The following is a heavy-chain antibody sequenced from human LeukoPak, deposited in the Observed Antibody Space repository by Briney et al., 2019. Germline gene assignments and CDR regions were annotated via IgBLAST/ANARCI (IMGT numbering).Heavy chain of an antibody. D-gene: IGHD2-2*01. V-gene: IGHV3-53*01. J-gene: IGHJ5*02. CDR3: AREIRSYCSSTSCSNWFDP. Sequence: GGSLRLSCAASGFTVSSNFMTWVRQAPGKGLEWVSVIYSGGSTYYADSVKGRFTISRDNSKNTLYLQMNSLRAEDTAVYYCAREIRSYCSSTSCSNWFDPWGQGTLVTVSS. CDR1: GFTVSSNF. CDR2: IYSGGST.